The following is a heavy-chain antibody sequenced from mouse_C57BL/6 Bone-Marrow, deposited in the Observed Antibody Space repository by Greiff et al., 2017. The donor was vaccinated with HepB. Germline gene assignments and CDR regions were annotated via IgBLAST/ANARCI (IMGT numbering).Heavy chain of an antibody. CDR1: GYTFTSYW. CDR3: ARRRGNSDY. D-gene: IGHD2-1*01. Sequence: VKLQEPGAELVKPGASVKLSCKASGYTFTSYWMQWVKQRPGQGLEWIGEIDPSDSYTNYNQKFKGKATLTVDTSSSTAYMQLSSLTSEDSAVYYCARRRGNSDYWGQGTTLTVSS. J-gene: IGHJ2*01. CDR2: IDPSDSYT. V-gene: IGHV1-50*01.